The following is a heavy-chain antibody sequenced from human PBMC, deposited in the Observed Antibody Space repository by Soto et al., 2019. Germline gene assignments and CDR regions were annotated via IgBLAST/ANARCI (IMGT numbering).Heavy chain of an antibody. J-gene: IGHJ4*02. CDR2: IYYSGST. CDR3: ARGRYSGYVALPYYFDY. D-gene: IGHD5-12*01. Sequence: QVQLQESGPGLVKPSQTLSLTCTVSGGSISSGGYYWSWIRQHPGKGLEWLGYIYYSGSTYYNPSLKSRVTISVDTSKNQFSLKLSSVTAADTAVYYCARGRYSGYVALPYYFDYWGQGTLVTVSS. CDR1: GGSISSGGYY. V-gene: IGHV4-31*03.